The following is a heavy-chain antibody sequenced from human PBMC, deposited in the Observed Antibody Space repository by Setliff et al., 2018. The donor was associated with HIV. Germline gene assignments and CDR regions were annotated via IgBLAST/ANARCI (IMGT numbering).Heavy chain of an antibody. Sequence: LSLTCSVSGVSTSSSTYYWGWIRQPPGKGLEWIGYIFYTGSTYYNPSLKSRVTISVDTSKNQFSLKLSSVTAADTAVYYCARGKWLVQNFYSYYMDVWGKGTTVTVSS. CDR1: GVSTSSSTYY. CDR2: IFYTGST. D-gene: IGHD6-19*01. V-gene: IGHV4-39*07. CDR3: ARGKWLVQNFYSYYMDV. J-gene: IGHJ6*03.